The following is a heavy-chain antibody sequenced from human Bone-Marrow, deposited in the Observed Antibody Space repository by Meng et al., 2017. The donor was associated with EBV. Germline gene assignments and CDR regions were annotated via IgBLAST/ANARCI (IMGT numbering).Heavy chain of an antibody. CDR1: GGSFSGYY. CDR3: ARGGIFGVAIFDY. D-gene: IGHD3-3*01. V-gene: IGHV4-34*01. J-gene: IGHJ4*02. Sequence: VQLQQWAAGSVTPSETLSLTCAVYGGSFSGYYWSWIRQPPGKGLEWIGEINHSGSTNYNPSLKSRVTISVDTSKNQFSLKLSSVTAADTAVYYCARGGIFGVAIFDYWGQGTLVTVSS. CDR2: INHSGST.